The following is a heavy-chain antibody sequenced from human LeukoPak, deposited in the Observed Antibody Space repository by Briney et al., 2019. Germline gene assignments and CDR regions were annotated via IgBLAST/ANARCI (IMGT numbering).Heavy chain of an antibody. CDR2: VSVIGGST. Sequence: GGSLRHSCGASGFTFNRYFMIGLGQPPRKGVAWVSAVSVIGGSTYYAAAVKGRFTISRGNSKKPVFLEMDSRRAENTAVYYCSKVQFLEWFYGSSNFDYGGQGTLVTVSS. V-gene: IGHV3-23*01. CDR3: SKVQFLEWFYGSSNFDY. D-gene: IGHD3-3*01. CDR1: GFTFNRYF. J-gene: IGHJ4*02.